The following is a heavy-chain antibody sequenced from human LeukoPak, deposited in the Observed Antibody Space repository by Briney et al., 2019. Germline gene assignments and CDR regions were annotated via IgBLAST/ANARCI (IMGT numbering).Heavy chain of an antibody. CDR1: GGSIRSSYYY. CDR3: ARDLRYSSSGPPYMDV. D-gene: IGHD6-13*01. Sequence: SETLSLTCTVSGGSIRSSYYYWGWIRQPPGKGLEWIGSIYDSGSTYYNPSLKSRVTISVGTSKNQFSLKLNSVTAADTAVYYCARDLRYSSSGPPYMDVWGQGTAVTVSS. CDR2: IYDSGST. V-gene: IGHV4-39*02. J-gene: IGHJ6*02.